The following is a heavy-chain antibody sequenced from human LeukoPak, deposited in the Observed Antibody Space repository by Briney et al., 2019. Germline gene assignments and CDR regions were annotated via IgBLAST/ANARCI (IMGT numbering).Heavy chain of an antibody. Sequence: ASVKVSCKASGYTFTGYYMHWVRQAPGQGLEWMGWINPNSGGTNYAQKFQGRVTMTRDTSISAAYMELSRLRSDDTAVYYCARFDSSSWYLYYFDYWGQGTLVTVSS. J-gene: IGHJ4*02. CDR2: INPNSGGT. D-gene: IGHD6-13*01. CDR1: GYTFTGYY. V-gene: IGHV1-2*02. CDR3: ARFDSSSWYLYYFDY.